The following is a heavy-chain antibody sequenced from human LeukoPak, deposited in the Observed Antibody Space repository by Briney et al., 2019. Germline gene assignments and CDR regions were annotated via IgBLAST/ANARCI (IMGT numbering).Heavy chain of an antibody. CDR3: ARDLRRGSSSWYVSGGDY. V-gene: IGHV1-18*01. CDR1: GYTFTSYG. Sequence: ASVKVSCKASGYTFTSYGISWVRQAPGQGLEWMGWITAYNDNTYYAQKLQGRVTMTTDTSTSTAYMELRSLRSDDTAVYYCARDLRRGSSSWYVSGGDYRGQGTLVTVSS. CDR2: ITAYNDNT. J-gene: IGHJ4*02. D-gene: IGHD6-13*01.